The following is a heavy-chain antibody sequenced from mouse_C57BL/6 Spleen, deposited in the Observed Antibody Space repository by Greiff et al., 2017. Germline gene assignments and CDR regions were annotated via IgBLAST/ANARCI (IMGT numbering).Heavy chain of an antibody. J-gene: IGHJ1*03. V-gene: IGHV2-2*02. CDR1: GFSLTSYG. CDR3: ARNPSVYSYGSSRYWYFDV. CDR2: IWSGGST. Sequence: VQLQESGPGLVQPSQSLSITCTVSGFSLTSYGVHWVRQSPGKGLEWLGVIWSGGSTDYNAAIISRLSISKATSKSQVFLKMNSLQAIDTAIDYCARNPSVYSYGSSRYWYFDVWGTGTTVTVSS. D-gene: IGHD1-1*01.